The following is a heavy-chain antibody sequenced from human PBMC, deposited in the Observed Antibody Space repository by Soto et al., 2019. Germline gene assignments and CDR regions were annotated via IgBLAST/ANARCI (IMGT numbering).Heavy chain of an antibody. Sequence: GGSLRLYCAASGFTFSSYWMHWVRQAPGKGLEWVSRINSDGSSISYADSMKGRYTMARDNAKNTLYLQMNSLRADDTTVYFDAIAGQGSDAFEIWGQGTMVTVSS. CDR3: AIAGQGSDAFEI. J-gene: IGHJ3*02. D-gene: IGHD3-10*01. CDR1: GFTFSSYW. CDR2: INSDGSSI. V-gene: IGHV3-74*01.